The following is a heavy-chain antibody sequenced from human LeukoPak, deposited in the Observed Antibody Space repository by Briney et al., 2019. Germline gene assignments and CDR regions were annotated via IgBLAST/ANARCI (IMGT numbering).Heavy chain of an antibody. Sequence: GRSLRLSCAASGFTFGDYAMHWVRQAPGKGLEWVSGISWHSGSIGYADSVKGRFTISRDNAKNSLYLQMNSLRAEDTALYYCAKNQYYDFWSGCYFDYWGQGTLVTVSS. D-gene: IGHD3-3*01. CDR1: GFTFGDYA. CDR2: ISWHSGSI. V-gene: IGHV3-9*01. J-gene: IGHJ4*02. CDR3: AKNQYYDFWSGCYFDY.